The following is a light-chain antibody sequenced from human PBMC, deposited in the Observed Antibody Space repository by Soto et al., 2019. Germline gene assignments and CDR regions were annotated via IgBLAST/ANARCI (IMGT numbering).Light chain of an antibody. Sequence: DIVVTQSPATLSASPGERVTLSCRASQFVSSRLAWYQQRPGQVPRLLIYDTSTRAPGISARFSGSGSGTEFTLTISSLQYEDFAVYSCQEYIQWPPGMFGPGTTVDIK. CDR1: QFVSSR. J-gene: IGKJ1*01. V-gene: IGKV3-15*01. CDR3: QEYIQWPPGM. CDR2: DTS.